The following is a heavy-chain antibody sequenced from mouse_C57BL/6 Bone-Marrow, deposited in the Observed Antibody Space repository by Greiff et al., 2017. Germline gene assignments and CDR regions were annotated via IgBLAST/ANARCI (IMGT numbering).Heavy chain of an antibody. D-gene: IGHD1-1*02. Sequence: QVQLKQPGAELVKPGASVKLSCKASGYTFTSYWMHWVKQRPGQGLEWIGMIHPNSGSTNYNEKFKSKATLTVDKSSSTAYMQLSSLTSEDSAVYYCARGGSLFDYWGQGTTPTVSS. CDR2: IHPNSGST. CDR3: ARGGSLFDY. J-gene: IGHJ2*01. CDR1: GYTFTSYW. V-gene: IGHV1-64*01.